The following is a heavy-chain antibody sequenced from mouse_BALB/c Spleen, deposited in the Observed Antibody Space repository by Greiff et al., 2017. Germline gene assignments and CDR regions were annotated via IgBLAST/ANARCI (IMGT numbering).Heavy chain of an antibody. J-gene: IGHJ1*01. CDR1: GYTFTSFW. CDR2: INPSNGRT. CDR3: ARRNPSGGYFDV. V-gene: IGHV1S81*02. Sequence: QVQLKQPGAELVKPGASVKLSCKASGYTFTSFWMHWVKQRPGQGLEWIGEINPSNGRTNYNEKFKSKATLTVDKSSSTAYMQLSSLTSEDSAVYYCARRNPSGGYFDVWGAGTTVTVSS. D-gene: IGHD3-2*02.